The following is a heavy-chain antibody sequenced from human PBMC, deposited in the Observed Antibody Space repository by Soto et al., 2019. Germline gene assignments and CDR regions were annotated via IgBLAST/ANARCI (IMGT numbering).Heavy chain of an antibody. J-gene: IGHJ4*02. CDR3: ARDKGNWRPVNDRGFFDS. CDR2: ISDRGGTI. CDR1: GFTFSDYY. Sequence: QVQLVESGGGLVKPGESLRLSCAASGFTFSDYYMTWIRQAPGKGLEWVSYISDRGGTIYYADSVKGRFTISRDNARNSLYLQMNSLRAEDTAVYYCARDKGNWRPVNDRGFFDSWGQGTLVTVSS. D-gene: IGHD1-1*01. V-gene: IGHV3-11*01.